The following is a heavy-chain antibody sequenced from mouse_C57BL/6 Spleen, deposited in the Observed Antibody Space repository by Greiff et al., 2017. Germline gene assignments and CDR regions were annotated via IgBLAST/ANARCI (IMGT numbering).Heavy chain of an antibody. D-gene: IGHD2-3*01. CDR1: GFTFSDYG. V-gene: IGHV5-17*01. J-gene: IGHJ4*01. Sequence: EVQGVESGGGLVKPGGSLQLSCAASGFTFSDYGMHWVRQAPEKGLEWVAYISSGSSTIYYADTVKGRFTISRDNAKNTLFLQMTSLRSEYTAMYYCARGDRWSPYGMDYWGQGTSVTVST. CDR3: ARGDRWSPYGMDY. CDR2: ISSGSSTI.